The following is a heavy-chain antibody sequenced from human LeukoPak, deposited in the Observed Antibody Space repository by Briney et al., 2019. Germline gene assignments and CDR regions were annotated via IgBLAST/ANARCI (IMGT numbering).Heavy chain of an antibody. CDR1: GFIFSNYD. CDR3: ARRVQYHFDY. CDR2: IWYDGSDK. V-gene: IGHV3-33*01. Sequence: GRSLRLSCAASGFIFSNYDMHWVRQAPGKGLEWVAVIWYDGSDKHYADSVQGRFTISRDNSKNSLYLQMNSLRAEDTALYYCARRVQYHFDYWGQGTLVTVSS. J-gene: IGHJ4*02. D-gene: IGHD2-2*01.